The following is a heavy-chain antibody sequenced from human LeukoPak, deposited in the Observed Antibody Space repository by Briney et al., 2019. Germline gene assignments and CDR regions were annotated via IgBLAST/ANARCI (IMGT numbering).Heavy chain of an antibody. D-gene: IGHD3-22*01. CDR1: GGTFSSYA. Sequence: SVKVSCKASGGTFSSYAISWVRQAPGQGLEWMGGIIPIFGTANYAQKFQGRVTITADESTSTAYMELSSLRSEDTAVYYCAREQLVTMIVVVMTPAYYYYGMDVWGQGTTVTVSS. CDR2: IIPIFGTA. J-gene: IGHJ6*02. CDR3: AREQLVTMIVVVMTPAYYYYGMDV. V-gene: IGHV1-69*13.